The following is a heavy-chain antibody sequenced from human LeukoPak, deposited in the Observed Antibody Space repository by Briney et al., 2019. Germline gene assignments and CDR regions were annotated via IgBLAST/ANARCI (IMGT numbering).Heavy chain of an antibody. Sequence: SETLSLTCTVSGGSISSSSDYWGWIRQPPGKGLEYIGSFYYSGSTYYNPSLKSRVTISVDTSKNQFSLKVRSVTAADTAVYYCARGRTYYDILTGFPPFDYWGQGTLVTVSS. CDR1: GGSISSSSDY. V-gene: IGHV4-39*07. D-gene: IGHD3-9*01. J-gene: IGHJ4*02. CDR3: ARGRTYYDILTGFPPFDY. CDR2: FYYSGST.